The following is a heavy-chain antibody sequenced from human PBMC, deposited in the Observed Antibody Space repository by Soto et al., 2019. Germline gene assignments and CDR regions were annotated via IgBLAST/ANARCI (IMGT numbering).Heavy chain of an antibody. J-gene: IGHJ4*02. CDR1: GCPFSSYA. V-gene: IGHV3-23*01. Sequence: GGSLRLSCAASGCPFSSYAMSWVRQAPGKGLEWVSAISGSGGSTYYADSVKGRFTISRDNSKNTLYLQMNSLRAEDTAVYYCAKDLLWFNSAWYYFDYWGQGTLVTVSS. D-gene: IGHD6-19*01. CDR3: AKDLLWFNSAWYYFDY. CDR2: ISGSGGST.